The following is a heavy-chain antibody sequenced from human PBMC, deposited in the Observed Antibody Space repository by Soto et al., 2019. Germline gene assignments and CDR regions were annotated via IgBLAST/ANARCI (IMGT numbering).Heavy chain of an antibody. CDR2: ISYDGSYK. J-gene: IGHJ6*01. Sequence: QVQLVESGGGVVQPGRSLRLSCAASGFTFDNYGMHWVRQAPGKGLEWVSGISYDGSYKYYADSVKGRFVISRDNPKNTLYLQMNSLRTEDTAVYYCATELSHSYGYTRYYFYGMDVWGPGTTVTVSS. CDR1: GFTFDNYG. V-gene: IGHV3-30*03. CDR3: ATELSHSYGYTRYYFYGMDV. D-gene: IGHD5-18*01.